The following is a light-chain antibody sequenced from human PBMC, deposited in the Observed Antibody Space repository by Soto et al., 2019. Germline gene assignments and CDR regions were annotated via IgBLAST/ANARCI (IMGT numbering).Light chain of an antibody. CDR1: QSVSSN. CDR3: QQYNNWPQRT. V-gene: IGKV3-15*01. Sequence: EIVMTQSPATLSVSPGERATLSCRASQSVSSNLAWYQQKPGQAPRLLIYGASTRATGIPARFSGSGSGTEFTLTISSLQSEDFAVYYCQQYNNWPQRTFGQGTKEEIK. J-gene: IGKJ1*01. CDR2: GAS.